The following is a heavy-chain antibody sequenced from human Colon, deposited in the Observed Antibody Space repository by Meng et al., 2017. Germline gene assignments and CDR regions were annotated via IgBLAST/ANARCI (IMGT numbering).Heavy chain of an antibody. CDR2: ISSRGGTI. CDR3: ARNLFGDY. Sequence: QVQLVGSGGGLVKSGGSLRLSCAASGFIFSDYYITWFRQAPGKGLEWVSYISSRGGTIHYADSVRGRFTISRDNANNSVFLQMNSLRAEDTAVYYCARNLFGDYWGQGILVTVSS. J-gene: IGHJ4*02. D-gene: IGHD3-16*01. V-gene: IGHV3-11*01. CDR1: GFIFSDYY.